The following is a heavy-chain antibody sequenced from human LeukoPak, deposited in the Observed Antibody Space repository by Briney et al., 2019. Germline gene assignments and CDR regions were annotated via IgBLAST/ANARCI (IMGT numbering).Heavy chain of an antibody. D-gene: IGHD3-9*01. V-gene: IGHV4-39*01. Sequence: SETLSLTCTVSGGSISSSSYYWGWIRQPPGKGPEWIGSIYYSGSTYYNPSLKSRVTISVDTSKNQFSLKLSSVTAADTAVYYCARQYYDILTGYYNAGVDYWGQGTLVTVSS. CDR1: GGSISSSSYY. CDR2: IYYSGST. J-gene: IGHJ4*02. CDR3: ARQYYDILTGYYNAGVDY.